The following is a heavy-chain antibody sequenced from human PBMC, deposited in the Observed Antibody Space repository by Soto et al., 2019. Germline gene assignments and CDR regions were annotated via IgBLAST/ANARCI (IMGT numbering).Heavy chain of an antibody. J-gene: IGHJ4*02. CDR3: ARGRYYYDSSGYPLYYFDY. CDR2: INHSGST. D-gene: IGHD3-22*01. Sequence: SETLSLTCAVYGGSFSGYYWSWIRQPPGKGLEWIGEINHSGSTNYNPSLKSRVTISVDTSKNQFSLKLSSVTAADTAVYYCARGRYYYDSSGYPLYYFDYWGQGTLVTVSS. V-gene: IGHV4-34*01. CDR1: GGSFSGYY.